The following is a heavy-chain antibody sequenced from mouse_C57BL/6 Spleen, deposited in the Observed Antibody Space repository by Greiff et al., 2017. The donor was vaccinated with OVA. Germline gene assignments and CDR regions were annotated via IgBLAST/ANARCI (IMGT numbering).Heavy chain of an antibody. CDR2: IDPSDSYT. J-gene: IGHJ2*01. Sequence: VQLQQPGAELVRPGTSVKLSCKASGYTFTSYWMHWVKQRPGQGLEWIGVIDPSDSYTNYNQKFKGKATLTVDTSSSTAYMQLSSLTSEDSAVYYCAGGGNLDYWGQGTTLTVSS. V-gene: IGHV1-59*01. CDR1: GYTFTSYW. CDR3: AGGGNLDY. D-gene: IGHD2-1*01.